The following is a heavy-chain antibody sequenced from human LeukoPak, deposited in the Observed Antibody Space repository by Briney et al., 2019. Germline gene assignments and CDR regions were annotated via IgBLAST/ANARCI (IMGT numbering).Heavy chain of an antibody. CDR2: IYSNGST. J-gene: IGHJ6*03. CDR3: ARDYLRRMGFYYFMDV. V-gene: IGHV4-61*02. CDR1: GGSISSGNYY. Sequence: PSETLSLTCTVSGGSISSGNYYWSWIRQPAGKGLEWIGRIYSNGSTIYNPSLKSRLTISIDTSQNQFSLQLSSVTGADTATYYCARDYLRRMGFYYFMDVWGKGTTVT. D-gene: IGHD2/OR15-2a*01.